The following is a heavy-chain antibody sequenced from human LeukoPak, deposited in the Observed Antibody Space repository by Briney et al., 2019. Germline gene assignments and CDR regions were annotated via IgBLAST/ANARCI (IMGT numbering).Heavy chain of an antibody. J-gene: IGHJ3*02. Sequence: GGSLRLFRAASGFTFSSYAMSWVRQAPGKGLEWVSAISGSGGSTYYADSVKGRFTISRDNSKNTLYLQMNSLRAEDTAVYYCAEDWEMATIGAFDIWGQGTMVTVSS. CDR1: GFTFSSYA. D-gene: IGHD5-24*01. CDR3: AEDWEMATIGAFDI. V-gene: IGHV3-23*01. CDR2: ISGSGGST.